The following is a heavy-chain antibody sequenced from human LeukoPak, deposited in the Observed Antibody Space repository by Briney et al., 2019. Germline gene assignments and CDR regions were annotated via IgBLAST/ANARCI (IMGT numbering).Heavy chain of an antibody. CDR3: ATTSAMSCSSSSCYSDY. CDR1: GFTFGSYA. D-gene: IGHD2-2*01. V-gene: IGHV3-23*01. J-gene: IGHJ4*02. CDR2: ISGSADST. Sequence: GGSLRLSCAASGFTFGSYAMSWVRQAPGKGLEWVSAISGSADSTYYADSVKGRFTISRDNSKNTLYLQMNSLRAEDTAVFYCATTSAMSCSSSSCYSDYWGQGTLVTVSS.